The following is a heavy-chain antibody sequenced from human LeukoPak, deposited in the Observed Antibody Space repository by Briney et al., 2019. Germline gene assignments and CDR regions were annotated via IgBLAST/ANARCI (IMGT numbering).Heavy chain of an antibody. J-gene: IGHJ4*02. CDR2: ISYDGSNK. CDR3: ARGGEYSSSSILDY. D-gene: IGHD6-6*01. CDR1: GFTFSSYA. Sequence: GGSLRLSCAASGFTFSSYAMHWVRQAPGKGLEWVAVISYDGSNKYYADSVKGRFTISRDNSKNTLYLQMNSLRAEDTAVYYCARGGEYSSSSILDYWGQGTLVTVSS. V-gene: IGHV3-30-3*01.